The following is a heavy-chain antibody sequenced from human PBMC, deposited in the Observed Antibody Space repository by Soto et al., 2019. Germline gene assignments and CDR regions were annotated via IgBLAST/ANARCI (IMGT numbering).Heavy chain of an antibody. D-gene: IGHD3-22*01. J-gene: IGHJ4*02. CDR2: VYYAGTT. Sequence: SETLSLTCTVSDGSSMPNYYSWVRQPPGKGLEWIGYVYYAGTTTYHPSLKSRVTISIDTSKNEVSLKLTSVTTADTAVYYCARLGAYYQALDSWGQGTLVTVSS. V-gene: IGHV4-59*08. CDR1: DGSSMPNY. CDR3: ARLGAYYQALDS.